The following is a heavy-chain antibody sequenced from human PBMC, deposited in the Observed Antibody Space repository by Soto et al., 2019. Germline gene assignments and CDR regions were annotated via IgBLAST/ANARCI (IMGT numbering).Heavy chain of an antibody. CDR3: ARDRVGGNWNDTAPLLWY. CDR2: ISSSSSYI. Sequence: EVQLVESGGGLVKPGGSLRLSCAASGFTFSSYSMNWVRQAPGKGLEWVSSISSSSSYIYYADSVKGRFTISRDNAKNSLYLQMNSLRAEDTAVDYCARDRVGGNWNDTAPLLWYWGQGTLVTVSS. CDR1: GFTFSSYS. J-gene: IGHJ4*02. D-gene: IGHD1-20*01. V-gene: IGHV3-21*01.